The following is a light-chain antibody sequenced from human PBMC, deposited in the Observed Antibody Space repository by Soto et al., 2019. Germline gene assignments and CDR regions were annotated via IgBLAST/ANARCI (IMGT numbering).Light chain of an antibody. V-gene: IGKV3-11*01. CDR2: DAS. J-gene: IGKJ4*01. CDR1: QALTTY. CDR3: QQRENGGGV. Sequence: ENVLTQSPASLSLSPGERATLSCRSSQALTTYLAWYQHKPGQAPRLLIYDASTRATGIPARFSGSWSGLDFSLTVSSLEPEDLAVCLCQQRENGGGVFGGGTKVEI.